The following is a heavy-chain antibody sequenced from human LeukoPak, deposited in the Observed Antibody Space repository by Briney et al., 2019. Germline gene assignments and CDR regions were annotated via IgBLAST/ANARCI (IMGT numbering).Heavy chain of an antibody. J-gene: IGHJ4*02. Sequence: ASVKVSCKASGYTFTSYDINWVRQAPGQGLEWMGWINPNSGGTNYAQKFQGRVTMTRDTSISTAYMELSRLRSDDTAVYYCARYCSSTSCYKGSFDYWGQGTLVTVSS. CDR3: ARYCSSTSCYKGSFDY. D-gene: IGHD2-2*02. CDR1: GYTFTSYD. CDR2: INPNSGGT. V-gene: IGHV1-2*02.